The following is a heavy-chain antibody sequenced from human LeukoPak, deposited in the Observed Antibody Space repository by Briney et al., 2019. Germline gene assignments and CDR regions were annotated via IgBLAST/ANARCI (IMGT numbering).Heavy chain of an antibody. J-gene: IGHJ5*02. D-gene: IGHD4-17*01. CDR2: IYYSGST. CDR1: GGSISSSSYY. Sequence: PSETLSLTCTVSGGSISSSSYYWGWIRQPPGKGLEWIGNIYYSGSTYYNPSLKSRVTISVDTSKNQFSLKLSSVTAADTAVYYCARVRGNDYGDYDWFDPWGQGTLVTVSS. CDR3: ARVRGNDYGDYDWFDP. V-gene: IGHV4-39*01.